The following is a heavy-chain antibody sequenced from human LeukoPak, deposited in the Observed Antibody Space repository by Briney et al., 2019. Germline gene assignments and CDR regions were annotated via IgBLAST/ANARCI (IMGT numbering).Heavy chain of an antibody. D-gene: IGHD2-15*01. J-gene: IGHJ5*02. CDR1: GYTFTGYY. CDR3: ARVLVVAARHNWFDP. CDR2: LNPNSGGT. V-gene: IGHV1-2*02. Sequence: ASVKVSCKASGYTFTGYYMHWVRQAPGQGLEWMGWLNPNSGGTNYAQKFQGRVTMTRDTSISTAYMELSRLRSDDTAVYYCARVLVVAARHNWFDPWGQGTLVTVSS.